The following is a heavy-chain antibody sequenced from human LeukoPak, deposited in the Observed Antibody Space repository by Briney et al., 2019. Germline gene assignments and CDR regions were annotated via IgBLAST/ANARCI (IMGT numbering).Heavy chain of an antibody. J-gene: IGHJ4*02. CDR2: ISSNGGTI. CDR3: VKGSEAYCDSKSDY. CDR1: GFTFSSYA. V-gene: IGHV3-64D*09. D-gene: IGHD3-22*01. Sequence: TGGSLRLSCSASGFTFSSYAMHWVRQAPGNGLEYVSAISSNGGTIYYADPAKGRFTISRDNSKNTLYLQMSSLRVEDTAVYYCVKGSEAYCDSKSDYWGQGTLVTVSS.